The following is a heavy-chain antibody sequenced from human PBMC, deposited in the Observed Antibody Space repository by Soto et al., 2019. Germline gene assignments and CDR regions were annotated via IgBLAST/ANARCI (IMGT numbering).Heavy chain of an antibody. D-gene: IGHD2-15*01. J-gene: IGHJ1*01. CDR3: ARVLGYCTGRNCYTDY. CDR1: GGSISSGGYY. V-gene: IGHV4-31*03. Sequence: PSETLSLTCTVSGGSISSGGYYWSWIRQHPGKGLEWIGLIYYSGYTYYNPSLKSRVSISVDTSKNQFSLKLSSVTAADTAVYYCARVLGYCTGRNCYTDYWGQGTLVTVSS. CDR2: IYYSGYT.